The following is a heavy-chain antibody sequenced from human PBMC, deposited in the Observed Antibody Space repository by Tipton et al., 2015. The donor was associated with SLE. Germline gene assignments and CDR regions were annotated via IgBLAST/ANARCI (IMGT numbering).Heavy chain of an antibody. CDR2: IKQDGSEK. CDR1: GFTFSSYW. Sequence: SLRLSCAASGFTFSSYWMTWVRQAPGKGLEWVANIKQDGSEKYYVDSVQGRFTISRDNAKNSLYLQMNSLRAEDTAVYYCARGAKTEEDAFDIWGQGTMVTVSS. V-gene: IGHV3-7*01. CDR3: ARGAKTEEDAFDI. J-gene: IGHJ3*02.